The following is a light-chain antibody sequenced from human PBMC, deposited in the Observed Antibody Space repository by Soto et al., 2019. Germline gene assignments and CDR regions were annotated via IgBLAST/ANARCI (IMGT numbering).Light chain of an antibody. J-gene: IGKJ1*01. CDR1: ESLVYSDGNTY. Sequence: DVVMTQSPLSLPVTLGQPASISCRSSESLVYSDGNTYLNWFQQRPGQSPRRLFYKVSNRDSGVPDRLSGSGSGTDFTLKISRVEAEDVGLYYCMQGKHWTETFGQGTTVDIX. CDR3: MQGKHWTET. V-gene: IGKV2-30*01. CDR2: KVS.